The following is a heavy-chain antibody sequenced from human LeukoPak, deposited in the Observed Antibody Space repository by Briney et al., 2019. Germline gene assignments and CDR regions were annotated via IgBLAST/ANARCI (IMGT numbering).Heavy chain of an antibody. D-gene: IGHD1-26*01. Sequence: PSETLSLTCAVYGVSFSGYYWSWIRQPPGKGLEWIGEINHSGSTNYNPSLKSRVTISVDTSKNQFSLKLSSVTAADTAVYYCARGIVGASPVFDYWGQGTLVTVSS. CDR1: GVSFSGYY. J-gene: IGHJ4*02. CDR3: ARGIVGASPVFDY. CDR2: INHSGST. V-gene: IGHV4-34*01.